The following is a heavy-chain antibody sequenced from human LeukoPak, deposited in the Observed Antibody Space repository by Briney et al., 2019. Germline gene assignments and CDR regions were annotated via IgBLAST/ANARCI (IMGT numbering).Heavy chain of an antibody. D-gene: IGHD6-19*01. Sequence: GGSLRLSCAASGFTFSSYSMNWVRQAPGKGLEWVSSVSSSSSYIYYADSVKGRFTISRDNAKNSLYLQMNSLRAEDTAVYYCASGWYNNFDYWGQGTLVAVSS. V-gene: IGHV3-21*01. J-gene: IGHJ4*02. CDR2: VSSSSSYI. CDR1: GFTFSSYS. CDR3: ASGWYNNFDY.